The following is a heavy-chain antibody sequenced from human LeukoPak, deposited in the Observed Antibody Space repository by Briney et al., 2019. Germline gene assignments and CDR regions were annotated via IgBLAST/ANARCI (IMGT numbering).Heavy chain of an antibody. CDR1: GGSFSDYF. D-gene: IGHD3-22*01. J-gene: IGHJ4*02. Sequence: PSETLSLTCAVYGGSFSDYFWSWIRQPPGKGLEWIGEISHSGSTTYNPSLRSRVTISGDTSKKQFSLKLSSVTAADTAVYYCVTYYYGSSAPKRDYWGQGILVTVSS. V-gene: IGHV4-34*01. CDR2: ISHSGST. CDR3: VTYYYGSSAPKRDY.